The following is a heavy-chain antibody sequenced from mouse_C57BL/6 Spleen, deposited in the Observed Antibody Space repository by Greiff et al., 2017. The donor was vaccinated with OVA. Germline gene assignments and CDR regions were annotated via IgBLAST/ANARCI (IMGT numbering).Heavy chain of an antibody. CDR3: ARSEDYTPYFDY. CDR2: INPNNGGT. J-gene: IGHJ2*01. CDR1: GYTFTDYY. D-gene: IGHD2-4*01. V-gene: IGHV1-26*01. Sequence: VQLQQSGPELVKPGASVKISCKASGYTFTDYYMNWVKQSHGKSLEWIGDINPNNGGTSYNQKFKGKATLTVDKSSSTAYMELRSLTSEDSAVYYCARSEDYTPYFDYWGQGTTLTVSS.